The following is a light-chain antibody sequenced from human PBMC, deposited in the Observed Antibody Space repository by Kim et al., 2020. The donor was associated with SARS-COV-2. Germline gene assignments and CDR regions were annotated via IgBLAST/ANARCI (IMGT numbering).Light chain of an antibody. CDR3: QSYDNSLSGPV. Sequence: QSVLTQPPSVSGAPGQRVTFSCTGSTSNIEAGHDVHWYQQLPGTAPKLLIYENNNRPSGVPDRFSGSRSGTSASLAITGLQAEDEADYYCQSYDNSLSGPVFGGGTQLTVL. V-gene: IGLV1-40*01. J-gene: IGLJ2*01. CDR2: ENN. CDR1: TSNIEAGHD.